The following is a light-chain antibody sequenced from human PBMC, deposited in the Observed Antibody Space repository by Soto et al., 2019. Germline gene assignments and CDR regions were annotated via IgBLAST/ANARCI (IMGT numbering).Light chain of an antibody. CDR2: EAS. V-gene: IGKV1-9*01. CDR1: QDISDY. CDR3: QQYSSYPYT. J-gene: IGKJ2*01. Sequence: DIQLTQSPSFLSASVGDRVTITCRASQDISDYLAWYQQKPGKAPNLLIYEASTLQSGVPSRFSGSGSGTEFTLSVSSLQPEDFATYYCQQYSSYPYTFGQGTKLEIK.